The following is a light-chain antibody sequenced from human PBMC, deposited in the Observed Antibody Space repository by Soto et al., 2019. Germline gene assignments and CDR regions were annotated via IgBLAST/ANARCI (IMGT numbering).Light chain of an antibody. CDR3: SSYTSSSTLV. Sequence: SVLTQPASVSGSPGQSITISCTGTSSDVGAYNYVSWYQQHPGKDPKLMIYDVSNRPSGVSSRFAGSKSGNTASLTISGLQAEDEADYYCSSYTSSSTLVFGGGTKLTVL. CDR2: DVS. CDR1: SSDVGAYNY. J-gene: IGLJ2*01. V-gene: IGLV2-14*03.